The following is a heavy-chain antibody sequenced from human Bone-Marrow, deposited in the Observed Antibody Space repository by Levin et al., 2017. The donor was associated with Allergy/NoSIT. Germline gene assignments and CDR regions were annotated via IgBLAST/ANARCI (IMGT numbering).Heavy chain of an antibody. V-gene: IGHV3-15*01. D-gene: IGHD3/OR15-3a*01. Sequence: PGGSLRLSCSVSGFNFENAYMNWVRQAPGKGLEWIGRIKSKIDGATTDYAAPVKGRFTVSRDDSRSTLYLQMNSLKIDDTAFYYCTTVWTGLITLHGGYWGQGSQVIVSS. CDR3: TTVWTGLITLHGGY. J-gene: IGHJ4*02. CDR1: GFNFENAY. CDR2: IKSKIDGATT.